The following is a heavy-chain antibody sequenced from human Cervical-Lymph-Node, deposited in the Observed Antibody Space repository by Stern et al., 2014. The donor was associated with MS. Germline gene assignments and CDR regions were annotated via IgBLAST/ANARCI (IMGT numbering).Heavy chain of an antibody. CDR2: IKEDVSEQ. CDR3: ARRVLVAMGGYPKTLDV. V-gene: IGHV3-7*01. Sequence: EMQLVASGGVLVQPGGPLKLSCAASGFTFSRYWMTWVRQAPGKGLEWVANIKEDVSEQYYVDSVKGSFTMSRDNAKNSLYMQMNSLRAEDTAVYYCARRVLVAMGGYPKTLDVWGRGTTVTVSS. J-gene: IGHJ6*02. CDR1: GFTFSRYW. D-gene: IGHD2-2*01.